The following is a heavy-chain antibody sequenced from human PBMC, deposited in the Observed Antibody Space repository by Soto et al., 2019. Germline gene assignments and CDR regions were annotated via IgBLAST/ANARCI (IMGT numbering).Heavy chain of an antibody. CDR3: ARGGGVYYFDY. V-gene: IGHV4-59*01. Sequence: QVQLQESGPGLVKPSETLSLTCTVSGGSISSYYWRRIRQPPGKGLEWIGYIYYSGITDYNPSLKSRVTISVDTSKSQFSLKLSSVTAADTAVYYCARGGGVYYFDYWGQGTLVTVSS. J-gene: IGHJ4*02. CDR2: IYYSGIT. D-gene: IGHD2-8*02. CDR1: GGSISSYY.